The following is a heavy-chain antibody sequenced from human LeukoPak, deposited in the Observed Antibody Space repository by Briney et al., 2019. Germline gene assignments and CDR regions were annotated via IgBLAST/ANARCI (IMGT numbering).Heavy chain of an antibody. J-gene: IGHJ5*02. Sequence: PGGSLRLSCAASGFTFSSYSMNWVRQAPGKGLEWDSSISSSSSYIYYADSVKGRFTISRDNAKNSLYLQMNSLRAEDTAVYYCARGVKPYYYHSSGYPNWFDPWGQGTLVTVSS. V-gene: IGHV3-21*01. CDR3: ARGVKPYYYHSSGYPNWFDP. CDR1: GFTFSSYS. CDR2: ISSSSSYI. D-gene: IGHD3-22*01.